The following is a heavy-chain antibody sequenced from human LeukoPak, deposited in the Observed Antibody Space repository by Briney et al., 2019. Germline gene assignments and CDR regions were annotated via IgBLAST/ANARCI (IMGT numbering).Heavy chain of an antibody. CDR3: ARHAAYCSSTSCYSSRYYFDH. V-gene: IGHV5-10-1*01. D-gene: IGHD2-2*01. Sequence: GESLRISCKGSGYSFTSYRISWVRQMPGKGLEWMGRIDPSDSYTNYSPSFQGHVTISADKSISTAYLQWSSLKASDTAMYYCARHAAYCSSTSCYSSRYYFDHWGQGTLVTVSS. CDR2: IDPSDSYT. CDR1: GYSFTSYR. J-gene: IGHJ4*02.